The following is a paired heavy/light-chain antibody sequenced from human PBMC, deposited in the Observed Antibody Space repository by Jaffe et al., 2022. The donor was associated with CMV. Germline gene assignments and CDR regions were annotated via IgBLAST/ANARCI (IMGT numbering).Light chain of an antibody. CDR3: QQSYSTPP. Sequence: DIQMTQSPSSLSASVGDRVTITCRASQSISSYLNWYQQKPGKAPKLLIYAASSLQSGVPSRFSGSGSGTDFTLTISSLQPEDFATYYCQQSYSTPPFGQGTKVEIK. CDR2: AAS. CDR1: QSISSY. V-gene: IGKV1-39*01. J-gene: IGKJ1*01.
Heavy chain of an antibody. J-gene: IGHJ4*02. V-gene: IGHV5-51*01. D-gene: IGHD3-22*01. CDR3: ARRHYYDSSGYDVGYYFDY. CDR1: GYSFTSYW. Sequence: EVQLVQSGAEVKKPGESLKISCKGSGYSFTSYWIGWVRQMPGKGLEWMGIIYPGDSDTRYSPSFQGQVTISADKSISTAYLQWSSLKASDTAMYYCARRHYYDSSGYDVGYYFDYWGQGTLVTVSS. CDR2: IYPGDSDT.